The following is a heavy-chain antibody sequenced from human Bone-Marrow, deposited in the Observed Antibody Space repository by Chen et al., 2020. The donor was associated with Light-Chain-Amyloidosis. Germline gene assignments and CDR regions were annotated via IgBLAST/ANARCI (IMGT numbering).Heavy chain of an antibody. CDR2: IYHSGSI. CDR1: GGSIRSGDYY. V-gene: IGHV4-30-4*01. Sequence: QVQLQESGPGLVKPSQTLSLTCTVSGGSIRSGDYYWSWLSQPPGKGLQWIGYIYHSGSINHNPSLNSRVTMSVDTSRNQFSLKLTSVTAADTAVYYCAREVAANYNFYMDVWGKGTTVIVSS. J-gene: IGHJ6*03. CDR3: AREVAANYNFYMDV. D-gene: IGHD6-25*01.